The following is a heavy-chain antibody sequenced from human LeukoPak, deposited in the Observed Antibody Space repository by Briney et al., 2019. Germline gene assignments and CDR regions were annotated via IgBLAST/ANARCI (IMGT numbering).Heavy chain of an antibody. CDR2: ISSSSSYI. Sequence: GGSLRLSCAASGFTFSSYSMNWVREAPGKGLEWVSSISSSSSYIYYADSVKGRFTISRDNAKNTLYLQMNSLRAEDTAVYYCARRAGAYSHPYDYWGQGTLVTVSS. CDR1: GFTFSSYS. D-gene: IGHD4/OR15-4a*01. V-gene: IGHV3-21*04. J-gene: IGHJ4*02. CDR3: ARRAGAYSHPYDY.